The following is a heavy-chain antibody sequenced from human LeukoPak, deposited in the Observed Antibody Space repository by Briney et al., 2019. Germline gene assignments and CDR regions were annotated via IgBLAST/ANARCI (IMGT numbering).Heavy chain of an antibody. V-gene: IGHV4-34*01. CDR1: GGSFSDYY. Sequence: SVTLSLTCALYGGSFSDYYWRCIRQPPGKGLEWIWEINHSGSNKYSSSLKSRVTISGDTSKNQFSLKLSSVTAADTAVYYCARGHCSSTSCYLGGRSYFDYWGQGTMVTVSS. J-gene: IGHJ4*02. CDR3: ARGHCSSTSCYLGGRSYFDY. CDR2: INHSGSN. D-gene: IGHD2-2*01.